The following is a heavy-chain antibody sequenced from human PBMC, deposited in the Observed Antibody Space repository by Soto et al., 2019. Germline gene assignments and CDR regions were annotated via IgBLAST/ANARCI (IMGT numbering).Heavy chain of an antibody. CDR1: GFTFSSYA. CDR2: ISGSGGST. V-gene: IGHV3-23*01. D-gene: IGHD2-15*01. Sequence: EVQLLESGGGLVQPGGSLRLSCAASGFTFSSYAMSWVRQAPGKGLEWVSAISGSGGSTYYADSVKGRFTISRDNSKNTLYLQMNSLRAEDTAVYYCAKDLGVVVVVAATRQTDYWGQGTLVTVSS. CDR3: AKDLGVVVVVAATRQTDY. J-gene: IGHJ4*02.